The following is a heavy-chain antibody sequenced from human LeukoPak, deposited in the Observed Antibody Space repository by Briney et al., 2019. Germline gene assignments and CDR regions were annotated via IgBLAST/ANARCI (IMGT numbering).Heavy chain of an antibody. D-gene: IGHD1-26*01. J-gene: IGHJ4*02. CDR2: INPSGGST. Sequence: ASVKVSCTASGYTFTSYYMHWVRQAPGQGLEWMGIINPSGGSTSYAQKFQGRVTMTRDTSTSTVYMELSSLRSEDTAVYYCARVVRRGYFDYWGQGTLVTVSS. CDR3: ARVVRRGYFDY. CDR1: GYTFTSYY. V-gene: IGHV1-46*01.